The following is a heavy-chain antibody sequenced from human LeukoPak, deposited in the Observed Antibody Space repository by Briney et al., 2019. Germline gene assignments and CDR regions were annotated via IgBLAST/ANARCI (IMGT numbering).Heavy chain of an antibody. J-gene: IGHJ4*02. CDR1: GGSISSYY. CDR3: AREDYGDYAAFDS. V-gene: IGHV4-4*07. CDR2: IYTSGST. D-gene: IGHD4-17*01. Sequence: SSETLSRTSTVSGGSISSYYWSWIRQPAGKGLKWIGRIYTSGSTNYNPSLKSRATMSVDTSKNQFSLKLSSVTAADTAVYYCAREDYGDYAAFDSWGQGTLVTVSS.